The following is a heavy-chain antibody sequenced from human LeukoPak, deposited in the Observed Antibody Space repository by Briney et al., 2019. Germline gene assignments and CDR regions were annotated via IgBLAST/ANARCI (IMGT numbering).Heavy chain of an antibody. D-gene: IGHD6-25*01. CDR1: GFTFSSYT. Sequence: GGSLRLSCAASGFTFSSYTMNWVRQPPGKGLEWVSNIGTSSTTIYYADSVKGRFTISRDNAKNSLYLQMNSLRADDTAVYYCARFAAGGSHYYYMDVRGKGTTVTVSS. CDR3: ARFAAGGSHYYYMDV. V-gene: IGHV3-48*01. J-gene: IGHJ6*03. CDR2: IGTSSTTI.